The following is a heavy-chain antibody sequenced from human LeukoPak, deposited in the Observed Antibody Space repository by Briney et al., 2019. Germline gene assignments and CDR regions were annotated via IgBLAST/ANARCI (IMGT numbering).Heavy chain of an antibody. V-gene: IGHV3-53*01. D-gene: IGHD1-1*01. CDR1: GFTVSSNY. Sequence: GGSLRLSCAASGFTVSSNYMSWVRQAPGKGLEWVSVIYSGGNTYYADSVKGRFTISRDNSKNTLYLQMNSLRAEDTAVYYCARASSDLENYYYYGMDVWGHGTTVTVSS. J-gene: IGHJ6*02. CDR2: IYSGGNT. CDR3: ARASSDLENYYYYGMDV.